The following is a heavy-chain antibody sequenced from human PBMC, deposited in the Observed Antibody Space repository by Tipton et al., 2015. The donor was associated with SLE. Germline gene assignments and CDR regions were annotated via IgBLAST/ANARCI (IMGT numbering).Heavy chain of an antibody. J-gene: IGHJ4*02. V-gene: IGHV3-23*01. D-gene: IGHD3-3*01. CDR1: GFTFNSYA. CDR2: ITGSGDRT. Sequence: SLRLSCAASGFTFNSYAVHWVRQAPGKGLEWVSAITGSGDRTYHIDSVKGRFTISRDNSKNSLYLQMNGLGAEDTAVYYCARSPVDYWNGYSAWGQGTLVAVSS. CDR3: ARSPVDYWNGYSA.